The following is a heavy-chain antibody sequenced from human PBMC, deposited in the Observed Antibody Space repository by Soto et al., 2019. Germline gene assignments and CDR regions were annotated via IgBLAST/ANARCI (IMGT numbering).Heavy chain of an antibody. CDR1: GYTFTSYD. V-gene: IGHV1-8*01. Sequence: GASVKVSCKASGYTFTSYDINWVRQATGQGLEWMGWMNPNSGNTGYAQKFQGRVTMTRNTSISTAYMELSSLRSEDTAVYYCARSPEYYDFWSGYYTGRWWWFDPWGQGTLVTVS. D-gene: IGHD3-3*01. CDR3: ARSPEYYDFWSGYYTGRWWWFDP. CDR2: MNPNSGNT. J-gene: IGHJ5*02.